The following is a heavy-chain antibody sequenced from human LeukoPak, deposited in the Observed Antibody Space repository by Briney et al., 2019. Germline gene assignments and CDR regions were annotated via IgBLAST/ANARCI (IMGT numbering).Heavy chain of an antibody. CDR2: ISSSGSTI. Sequence: GGSLRLSCVASGFTFSSYEMNWVRQAPGKGLEWVSYISSSGSTIYYPDSVKGRFTISRDNAKNSLYLQMNSLRAEDTAVYYCARDLGGAAGAFDIWGQGTMVTVSS. J-gene: IGHJ3*02. D-gene: IGHD6-13*01. CDR3: ARDLGGAAGAFDI. CDR1: GFTFSSYE. V-gene: IGHV3-48*03.